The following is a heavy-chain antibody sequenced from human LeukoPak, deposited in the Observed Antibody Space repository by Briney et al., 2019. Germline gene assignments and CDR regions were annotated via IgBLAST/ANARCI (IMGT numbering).Heavy chain of an antibody. D-gene: IGHD5-18*01. J-gene: IGHJ4*02. CDR3: ARNVGYSYGQPEYYFDY. CDR2: IYYSGST. CDR1: GGSISSGGYY. Sequence: SETLSLTCTVSGGSISSGGYYWSWIRQHPGKGLEWIGYIYYSGSTYYNPSLKSRVTISVDTSKNQFSLKLSSVTAADTAVYYCARNVGYSYGQPEYYFDYWGQGTLVTVSS. V-gene: IGHV4-31*03.